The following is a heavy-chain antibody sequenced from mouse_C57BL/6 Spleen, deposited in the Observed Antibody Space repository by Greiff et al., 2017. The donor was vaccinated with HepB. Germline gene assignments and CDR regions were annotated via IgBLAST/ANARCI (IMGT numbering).Heavy chain of an antibody. Sequence: VQLQQPGAELVTPGTSVKLSCKASGYTFTSYWMHWVKQRPGQGLEWIGVIDPSDSYTNYNQKFKGKATLTVDTSSSTAYMQLSSLTSEDSAVYYCARSGYTFFDYWGQGTTLTVSS. D-gene: IGHD1-3*01. CDR2: IDPSDSYT. V-gene: IGHV1-59*01. CDR1: GYTFTSYW. CDR3: ARSGYTFFDY. J-gene: IGHJ2*01.